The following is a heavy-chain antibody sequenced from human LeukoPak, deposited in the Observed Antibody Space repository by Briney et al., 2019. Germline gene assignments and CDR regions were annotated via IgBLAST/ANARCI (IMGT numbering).Heavy chain of an antibody. CDR2: IKEDGSEK. CDR3: ARDLGQYYDTSDNWFDP. J-gene: IGHJ5*02. CDR1: GFTLSTYW. D-gene: IGHD3-22*01. V-gene: IGHV3-7*01. Sequence: PGGSLRLSCGASGFTLSTYWMTWVRQAPGKGLEWVANIKEDGSEKNHVDSLKGRFTISRDNAKNSVYLQMNSLRAEDTAAYYCARDLGQYYDTSDNWFDPWGQGTLVTVSS.